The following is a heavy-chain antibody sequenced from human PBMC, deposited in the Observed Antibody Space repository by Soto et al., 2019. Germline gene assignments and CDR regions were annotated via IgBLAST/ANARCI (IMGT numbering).Heavy chain of an antibody. CDR1: GGSISSGGSY. J-gene: IGHJ4*02. CDR3: VRYCSTTKCPFDY. Sequence: LTCTVSGGSISSGGSYWGWIRQPPGKGLEWIGYIYYSGNTILNPSLRSRVTLSVDTSKNQFSLNLSSVTAADTAAYYCVRYCSTTKCPFDYWGQGTLVTVSS. D-gene: IGHD2-2*01. V-gene: IGHV4-30-4*01. CDR2: IYYSGNT.